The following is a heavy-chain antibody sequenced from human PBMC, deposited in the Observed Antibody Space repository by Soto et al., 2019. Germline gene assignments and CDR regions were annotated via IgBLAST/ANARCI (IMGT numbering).Heavy chain of an antibody. J-gene: IGHJ4*02. V-gene: IGHV4-30-4*01. D-gene: IGHD3-22*01. CDR1: GGSISRGDYY. Sequence: PSETLSLTCTVSGGSISRGDYYWSWIRQPPGKGLEWIGYIYHSGSTYYNPSLKSRVTISVDTSKNQFSLKLSSVTAADTAVYYCVRANERERRKWLFCYWGQGALVTVSS. CDR3: VRANERERRKWLFCY. CDR2: IYHSGST.